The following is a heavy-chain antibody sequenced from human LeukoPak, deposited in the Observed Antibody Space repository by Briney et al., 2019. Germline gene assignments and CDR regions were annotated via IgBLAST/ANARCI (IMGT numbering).Heavy chain of an antibody. CDR2: ISGSGGDT. V-gene: IGHV3-23*01. CDR3: AKEPGGGWRTIDY. J-gene: IGHJ4*02. D-gene: IGHD6-19*01. CDR1: GFSFSTYA. Sequence: GGSLRLSCAASGFSFSTYAMSWVRQAPGKGLEWVSGISGSGGDTYYADSVKGRFTISRDNSKNMLSLQMNSLRADDTALYYCAKEPGGGWRTIDYWGQGTLVTVSS.